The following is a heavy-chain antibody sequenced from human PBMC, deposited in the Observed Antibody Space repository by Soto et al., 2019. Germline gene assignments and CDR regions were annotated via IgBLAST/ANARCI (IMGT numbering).Heavy chain of an antibody. CDR2: IDYSGSI. CDR1: GGSFSNYY. J-gene: IGHJ6*02. V-gene: IGHV4-34*01. Sequence: SETLSLTCAVYGGSFSNYYWSWVRQSPGNGLEWIGEIDYSGSINFNPSLESRATILVDTSKNQFSLKLSSVTAADTAVYYCARQRPTDGRWEFANYYGMDVWGQGTPVTVSS. D-gene: IGHD1-26*01. CDR3: ARQRPTDGRWEFANYYGMDV.